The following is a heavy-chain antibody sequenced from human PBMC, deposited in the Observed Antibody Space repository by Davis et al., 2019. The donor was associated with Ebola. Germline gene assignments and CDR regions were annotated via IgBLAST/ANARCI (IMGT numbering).Heavy chain of an antibody. V-gene: IGHV3-74*01. D-gene: IGHD3-16*01. CDR1: GFRLSTYW. CDR3: GRVIMIPGIGMDV. Sequence: PGGSLRLSCTASGFRLSTYWMHWVRHAPGKGLVWVSRTNNDGGHTSYAESVKGRITMFRDNAKNTLYLQMNSLRAEDTAVYYCGRVIMIPGIGMDVWGQGTTVTVSS. CDR2: TNNDGGHT. J-gene: IGHJ6*02.